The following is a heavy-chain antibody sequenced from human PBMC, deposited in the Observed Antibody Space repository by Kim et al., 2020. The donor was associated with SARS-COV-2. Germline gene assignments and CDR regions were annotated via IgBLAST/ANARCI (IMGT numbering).Heavy chain of an antibody. J-gene: IGHJ3*02. Sequence: VKGRFTISRDNAKNSLYLQMNSLRAEDTAVYYCARDRWVGGVRQSDAFDIWGQGTMVTVSS. CDR3: ARDRWVGGVRQSDAFDI. V-gene: IGHV3-21*01. D-gene: IGHD2-8*02.